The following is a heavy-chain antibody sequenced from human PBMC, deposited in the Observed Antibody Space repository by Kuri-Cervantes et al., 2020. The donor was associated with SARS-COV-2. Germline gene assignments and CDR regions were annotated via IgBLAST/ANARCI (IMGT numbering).Heavy chain of an antibody. J-gene: IGHJ6*02. CDR1: GGSISSYY. CDR2: IYYSGST. D-gene: IGHD2-8*01. Sequence: ESLKISCTVSGGSISSYYWSWIRQPPGKGLKWIGYIYYSGSTNYNPSLKSRVTISVDTSKNQFSLKLSSVTAADTAVYYCARGGEDCTNGVCSPGYYYGMDVWGQGTTVTVSS. V-gene: IGHV4-59*08. CDR3: ARGGEDCTNGVCSPGYYYGMDV.